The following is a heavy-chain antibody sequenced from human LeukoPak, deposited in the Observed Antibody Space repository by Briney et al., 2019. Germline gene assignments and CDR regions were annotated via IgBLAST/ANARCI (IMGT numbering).Heavy chain of an antibody. CDR1: GFPLSSYA. J-gene: IGHJ5*02. CDR2: ISVSGGST. D-gene: IGHD6-19*01. CDR3: ANGQWVDPPSWFDP. Sequence: GGSLRLSCSPSGFPLSSYAMSWVRQAPGKGLEWVSAISVSGGSTYYADSVKGRFTISRDNSKNTVYLQMNSLGAEGTAVYYCANGQWVDPPSWFDPWGQGTLVTVSS. V-gene: IGHV3-23*01.